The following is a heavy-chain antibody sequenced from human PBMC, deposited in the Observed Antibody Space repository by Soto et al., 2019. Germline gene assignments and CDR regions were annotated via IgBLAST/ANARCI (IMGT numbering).Heavy chain of an antibody. Sequence: QVQLVQSGGEVKKPGASVKVSCKASGYTFTSSGISWVRQAPGQGLEWMGWTSAYMVTNYAQKFQGRVTMTTDTSTSTAYMELRSLRSDDTAVYYCARDSSGRANFHYWGQGTLVTVSS. CDR1: GYTFTSSG. CDR3: ARDSSGRANFHY. J-gene: IGHJ4*02. V-gene: IGHV1-18*01. D-gene: IGHD6-19*01. CDR2: TSAYMVT.